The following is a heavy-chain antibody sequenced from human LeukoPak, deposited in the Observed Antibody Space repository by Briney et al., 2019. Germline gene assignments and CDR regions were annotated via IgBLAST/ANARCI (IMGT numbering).Heavy chain of an antibody. CDR3: ARRISGYYIDY. Sequence: GESLKISCKGSGYTFTNYWIGWVRKMPGKGLGWMGIIWPSDSDTRYSPSFQGQVTISADKSISTAYLQWSSLKASDTAIYFCARRISGYYIDYWGQGTLVSVSS. J-gene: IGHJ4*02. V-gene: IGHV5-51*01. D-gene: IGHD1-26*01. CDR2: IWPSDSDT. CDR1: GYTFTNYW.